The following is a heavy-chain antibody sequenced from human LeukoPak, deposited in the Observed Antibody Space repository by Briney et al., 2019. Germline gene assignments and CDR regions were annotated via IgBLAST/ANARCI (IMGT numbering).Heavy chain of an antibody. CDR3: ARVGSFDY. V-gene: IGHV4-39*01. D-gene: IGHD1-26*01. Sequence: SETLSLTCTVSGGSISSSSYYWGWIRQPPGKGLEWIGSIYYSGSTYYNPSLKSRVTISVDTSKNQFSLKLSSVTAADTAVYYCARVGSFDYWGQGTLVTVPS. CDR1: GGSISSSSYY. J-gene: IGHJ4*02. CDR2: IYYSGST.